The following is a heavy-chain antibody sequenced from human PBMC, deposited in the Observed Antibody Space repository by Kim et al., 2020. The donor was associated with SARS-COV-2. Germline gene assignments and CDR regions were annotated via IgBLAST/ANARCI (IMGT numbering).Heavy chain of an antibody. Sequence: GGSLRLSCAASGFTFDDYGMSWVRQAPGKGLEWVSGINWNGGSTGYADSVKGRFTISRDNAKNSLYLQMNSLRAEDTALYHCARVTTETWNSYYYYMDVWGKGTTVTVSS. V-gene: IGHV3-20*01. CDR2: INWNGGST. CDR1: GFTFDDYG. J-gene: IGHJ6*03. D-gene: IGHD1-1*01. CDR3: ARVTTETWNSYYYYMDV.